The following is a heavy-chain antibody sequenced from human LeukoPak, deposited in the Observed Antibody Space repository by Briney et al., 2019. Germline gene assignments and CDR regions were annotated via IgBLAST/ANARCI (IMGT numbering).Heavy chain of an antibody. CDR3: AKDRETTASGTFDY. CDR2: ISEDGINK. D-gene: IGHD1-14*01. CDR1: GFSFSSYG. J-gene: IGHJ4*02. V-gene: IGHV3-30*18. Sequence: GGSLRLSCAASGFSFSSYGMHCVRQAPGKGLEWVAGISEDGINKYYADSVKGRFTISRDNSNNTLFLQMNSLRAEDTAVYYCAKDRETTASGTFDYWGQGALVTVSS.